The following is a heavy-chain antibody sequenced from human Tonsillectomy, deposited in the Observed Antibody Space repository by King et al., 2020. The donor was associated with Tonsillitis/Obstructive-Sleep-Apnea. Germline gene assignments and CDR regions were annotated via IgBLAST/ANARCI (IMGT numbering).Heavy chain of an antibody. CDR2: INPSGGST. D-gene: IGHD2-15*01. CDR3: ARDGCSGGSCFSAFDY. J-gene: IGHJ4*02. CDR1: GYTFTSYY. V-gene: IGHV1-46*01. Sequence: VQLVESGAEVKKPGASVKVSCKASGYTFTSYYMHWVRQAPGQGLEWMGIINPSGGSTSYAQKFQGRVTMTRDTSTSTVYMGLSSLGSEDTAVYYCARDGCSGGSCFSAFDYWGQGTLVTVSS.